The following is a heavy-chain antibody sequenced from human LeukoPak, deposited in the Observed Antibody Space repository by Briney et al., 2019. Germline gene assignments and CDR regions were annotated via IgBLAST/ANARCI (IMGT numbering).Heavy chain of an antibody. D-gene: IGHD2-15*01. J-gene: IGHJ4*02. CDR1: GYTFTSYG. Sequence: GASVKVSCKASGYTFTSYGISWVRQAPGQGLEWMGWISAYNGNTNYAQKLQGRVTMTTDTSTSTVYMELSSLRSEDTAVYYCATEIVVVVAATGWPRDYYFDYWGQGTLVTVSS. CDR3: ATEIVVVVAATGWPRDYYFDY. V-gene: IGHV1-18*01. CDR2: ISAYNGNT.